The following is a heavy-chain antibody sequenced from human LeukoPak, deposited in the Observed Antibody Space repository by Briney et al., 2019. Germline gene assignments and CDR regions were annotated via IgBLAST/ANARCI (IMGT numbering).Heavy chain of an antibody. V-gene: IGHV3-23*01. CDR1: GFTFSSYA. Sequence: GGSLRLSCAASGFTFSSYAKSWVRQAPGKGLEWVSAISGSGGSTYYADSVKGRFTISRDNSKNTLYLQMNSLRAEDTAVYYCAKVAGYSSSWYHFDYWGQGTLVTVSS. CDR2: ISGSGGST. J-gene: IGHJ4*02. D-gene: IGHD6-13*01. CDR3: AKVAGYSSSWYHFDY.